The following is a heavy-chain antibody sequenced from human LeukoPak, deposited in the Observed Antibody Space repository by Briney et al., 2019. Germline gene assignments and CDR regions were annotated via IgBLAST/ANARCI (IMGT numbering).Heavy chain of an antibody. Sequence: GASVKVSCKASGYTFTGYYMPWVRQAPGQGLEWMGWINPNSGGTNYAQKFQGRVTITRDTSISTAYMELSRLRSDDTAVYYCARKLSAAGTGYYGMDVWGQGTTVTVSS. CDR3: ARKLSAAGTGYYGMDV. D-gene: IGHD6-13*01. J-gene: IGHJ6*02. CDR1: GYTFTGYY. CDR2: INPNSGGT. V-gene: IGHV1-2*02.